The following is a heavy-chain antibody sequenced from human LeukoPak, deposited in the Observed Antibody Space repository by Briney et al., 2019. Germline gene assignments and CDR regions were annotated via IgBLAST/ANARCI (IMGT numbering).Heavy chain of an antibody. CDR2: ISSSSSTI. D-gene: IGHD3-16*01. J-gene: IGHJ4*02. CDR3: AREGITGFDY. CDR1: GFTFSNYP. V-gene: IGHV3-48*02. Sequence: PGGSLRLSCAASGFTFSNYPMNWVRQAPGKGLEWVSYISSSSSTISYADSVRGRFTISRDNAKSSLYLQMNSLRDEDTAVYYCAREGITGFDYWGQGTLVTVSS.